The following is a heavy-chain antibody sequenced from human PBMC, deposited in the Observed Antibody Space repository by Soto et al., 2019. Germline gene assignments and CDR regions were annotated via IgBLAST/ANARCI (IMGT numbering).Heavy chain of an antibody. CDR1: GGSFRNYY. V-gene: IGHV4-34*01. D-gene: IGHD6-25*01. CDR3: AREQRFPRYWFDP. J-gene: IGHJ5*02. Sequence: PSETLSLTCGVYGGSFRNYYWIWVRQPPGKGLEWIGEVNHSGEATYNPSLQSRVSISLDTSNNHFSLKMTSVTAADTAIYFCAREQRFPRYWFDPWGQGTPVTVYS. CDR2: VNHSGEA.